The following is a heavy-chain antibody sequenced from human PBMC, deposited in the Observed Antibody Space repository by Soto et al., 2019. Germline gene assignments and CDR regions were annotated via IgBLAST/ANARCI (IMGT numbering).Heavy chain of an antibody. CDR1: VYSFTSYY. Sequence: XSVNDSFQASVYSFTSYYLHWVRQAPGQGLEWMGIINPSGGSTSYAQKFQGRVTMTRDTSTSTVYMELSSLRSEDTAVYYCASWTRCSSTSCYNGPGVAFDTWGQGTMVTVPS. V-gene: IGHV1-46*01. CDR3: ASWTRCSSTSCYNGPGVAFDT. D-gene: IGHD2-2*02. CDR2: INPSGGST. J-gene: IGHJ3*02.